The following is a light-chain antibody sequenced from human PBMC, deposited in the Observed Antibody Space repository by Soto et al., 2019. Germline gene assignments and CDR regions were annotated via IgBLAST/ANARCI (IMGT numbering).Light chain of an antibody. V-gene: IGKV3-20*01. CDR2: GAS. Sequence: EIVLTQSPGTLSLSPGERATLSCRASQSVSSSYLAWYQQKPGQAPRLLIYGASIRATGIPDRFSGSGSGTDFTLTISRLEPEDFALYYCQQYGSSQSFGQGTKVEI. J-gene: IGKJ1*01. CDR1: QSVSSSY. CDR3: QQYGSSQS.